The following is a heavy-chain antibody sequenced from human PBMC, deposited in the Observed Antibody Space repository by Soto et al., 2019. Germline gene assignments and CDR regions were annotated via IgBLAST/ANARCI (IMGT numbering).Heavy chain of an antibody. Sequence: QVQMVESGGGVVQPVRSLRLSCAASGFSFSTYGMHWVRQAPGKGLEWMAVISNDGSNKYYADSVKGRFTISRDNSKDTLFLQMNSLRGEDTAVYYCAKVVRADSTSSNFYYYSGMDVWGQGTTVTVSS. CDR2: ISNDGSNK. J-gene: IGHJ6*02. CDR3: AKVVRADSTSSNFYYYSGMDV. V-gene: IGHV3-30*18. CDR1: GFSFSTYG. D-gene: IGHD6-6*01.